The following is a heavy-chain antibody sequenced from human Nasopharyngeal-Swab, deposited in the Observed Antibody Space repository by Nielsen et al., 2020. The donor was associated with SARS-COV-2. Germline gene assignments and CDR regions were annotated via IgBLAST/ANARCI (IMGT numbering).Heavy chain of an antibody. D-gene: IGHD4/OR15-4a*01. Sequence: KVSCKGSGYRFTSYLIGWVRQMPGKGLEWMGIIYPGDSETRYSPSFQGQVTISADKSISTAYLQWSSLKASDTAVYYCARPLWSYADHFDYWGQGTLVTVSS. V-gene: IGHV5-51*01. CDR3: ARPLWSYADHFDY. CDR2: IYPGDSET. CDR1: GYRFTSYL. J-gene: IGHJ4*02.